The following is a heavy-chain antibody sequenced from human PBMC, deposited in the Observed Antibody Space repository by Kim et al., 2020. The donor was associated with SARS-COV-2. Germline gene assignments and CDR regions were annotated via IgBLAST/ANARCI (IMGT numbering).Heavy chain of an antibody. CDR2: ISYDGSNK. D-gene: IGHD1-26*01. CDR3: ARVNSGSYYGAFDY. V-gene: IGHV3-30-3*01. Sequence: GGSLRLSRAASGFTFSSYAMHWVRQAPGKGLEWVAVISYDGSNKYYADSVKGRFTISRDNSKNTLYLQMNSLRAEDTAVYYCARVNSGSYYGAFDYWGQG. J-gene: IGHJ4*02. CDR1: GFTFSSYA.